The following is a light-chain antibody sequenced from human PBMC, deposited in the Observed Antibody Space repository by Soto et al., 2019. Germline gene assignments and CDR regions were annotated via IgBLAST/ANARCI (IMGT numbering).Light chain of an antibody. Sequence: EIVLTQSPGTLSLSPGERATLSFRASQSVSSSYLAWYQQKHVQAPRLLIYGASSRDTSIPDRFSGSGSGTDITLTISSLETDDFVVYYCQLYGRPRTFGQGTKVEIK. CDR1: QSVSSSY. J-gene: IGKJ1*01. CDR2: GAS. V-gene: IGKV3-20*01. CDR3: QLYGRPRT.